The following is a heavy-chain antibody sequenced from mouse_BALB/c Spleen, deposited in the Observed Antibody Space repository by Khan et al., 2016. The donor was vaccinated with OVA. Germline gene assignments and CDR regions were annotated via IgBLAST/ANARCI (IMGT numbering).Heavy chain of an antibody. Sequence: VQLQESGAELAKPGASVKMSCKASGYTFINYWILWVKQRPGQGLEWIGYINPSTGYTEYNQNFKDKATLTADKSSSTAYMQLSSLTAEDSAVYYCARRGRLWDFDYWGQGTTLTVSS. CDR3: ARRGRLWDFDY. J-gene: IGHJ2*01. CDR1: GYTFINYW. V-gene: IGHV1-7*01. CDR2: INPSTGYT.